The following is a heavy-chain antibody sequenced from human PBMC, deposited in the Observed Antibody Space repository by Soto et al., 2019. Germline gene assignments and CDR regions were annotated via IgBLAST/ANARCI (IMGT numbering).Heavy chain of an antibody. V-gene: IGHV3-48*03. D-gene: IGHD3-22*01. CDR3: ARLGGGYYYDSSGTNAFDI. CDR1: GFTFSSYE. J-gene: IGHJ3*02. Sequence: VQLVESGGGLVQPGGSLRLSCAASGFTFSSYEMNWVRQAPGKGLEWVSYISSSGSTIYYADSVKGRFTISRDNAKNSLYLQMNSLRAEDTAVYYCARLGGGYYYDSSGTNAFDIWGQGTMVTVSS. CDR2: ISSSGSTI.